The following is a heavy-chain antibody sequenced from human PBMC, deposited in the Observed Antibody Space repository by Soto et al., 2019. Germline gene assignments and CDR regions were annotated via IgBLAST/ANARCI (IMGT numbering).Heavy chain of an antibody. V-gene: IGHV3-21*01. Sequence: GGSLRLSCAASGFTLTTYAXNWVRQASGKGLEWVSSITSSSGHIYYADSVKGRFTISRDNARNSLYLQMNSLRAEDTAVYYCVRERGLSSFYGMDVWGQGTTVTVSS. CDR3: VRERGLSSFYGMDV. J-gene: IGHJ6*02. D-gene: IGHD3-10*01. CDR1: GFTLTTYA. CDR2: ITSSSGHI.